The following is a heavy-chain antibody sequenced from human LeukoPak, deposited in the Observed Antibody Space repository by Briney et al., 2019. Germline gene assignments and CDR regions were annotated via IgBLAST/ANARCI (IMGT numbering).Heavy chain of an antibody. CDR3: ARGYCSGGDCYYYYYYGMDV. V-gene: IGHV3-30*04. J-gene: IGHJ6*02. CDR2: ISSDGSDK. CDR1: GFTFSSYA. D-gene: IGHD2-15*01. Sequence: AGGSLRLSCAASGFTFSSYALHWVRQAPGKGLDWVAVISSDGSDKHNADSVKGRFTISRDNSKSTLYLQMNSLRAEDTAVYYCARGYCSGGDCYYYYYYGMDVWGQGTTVTVSS.